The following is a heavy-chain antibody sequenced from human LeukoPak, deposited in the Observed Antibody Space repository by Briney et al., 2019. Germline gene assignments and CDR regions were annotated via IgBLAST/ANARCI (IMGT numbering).Heavy chain of an antibody. CDR2: ISGSGHST. D-gene: IGHD3-10*01. J-gene: IGHJ4*02. Sequence: QAGGSLRLSCAASGFTFTGYAMSWVRQAPGKGLEWVSAISGSGHSTDYADSVKGRFTISRDNSKNTLYLKMNSRRAEDTAVYYCAKGSNRGVLDYWGQGTLVTVSS. CDR3: AKGSNRGVLDY. V-gene: IGHV3-23*01. CDR1: GFTFTGYA.